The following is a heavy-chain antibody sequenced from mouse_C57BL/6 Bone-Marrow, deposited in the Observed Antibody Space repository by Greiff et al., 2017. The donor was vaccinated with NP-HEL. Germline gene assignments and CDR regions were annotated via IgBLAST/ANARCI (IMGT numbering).Heavy chain of an antibody. CDR2: IDPETGGT. CDR3: TGPSY. J-gene: IGHJ3*01. Sequence: VQLQESGPELVRPGASVTLSCKASGYTFTDYEMHWVKQTPVHGLEWIGAIDPETGGTAYNQTFNGKAILTADKSSSTAYMEHRGLTSGDSAGYYCTGPSYWGQGTLVTVSA. V-gene: IGHV1-15*01. CDR1: GYTFTDYE.